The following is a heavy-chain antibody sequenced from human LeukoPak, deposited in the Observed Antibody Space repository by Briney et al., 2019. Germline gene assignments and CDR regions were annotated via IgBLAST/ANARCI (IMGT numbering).Heavy chain of an antibody. J-gene: IGHJ4*02. D-gene: IGHD4-17*01. CDR2: ISSNGGST. V-gene: IGHV3-64*01. Sequence: PGGSLRLSCAASGFTFSSYAMHWVRQAPGKGLEYVSAISSNGGSTYYANSVKGRFTISRDNSKNTLYLQMGSLRAEDMAVYYCARARDGDYGPLFDYWGQGTLVTVSS. CDR1: GFTFSSYA. CDR3: ARARDGDYGPLFDY.